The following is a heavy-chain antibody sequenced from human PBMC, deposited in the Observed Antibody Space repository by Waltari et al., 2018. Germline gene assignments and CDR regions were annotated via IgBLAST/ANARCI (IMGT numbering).Heavy chain of an antibody. D-gene: IGHD2-2*01. V-gene: IGHV3-48*03. J-gene: IGHJ6*02. CDR3: ARCIVVPGYYYYYGMDV. Sequence: EVQLVESGGGLVQPGGSLRLSCAASGFTFSSYEMNWVRQAPGKGLEWVSYISSSGSTIYYADSVKCRFTISRDNAKNSLYLQMNSLRAEDTAVYYCARCIVVPGYYYYYGMDVWGQGTTVTVSS. CDR1: GFTFSSYE. CDR2: ISSSGSTI.